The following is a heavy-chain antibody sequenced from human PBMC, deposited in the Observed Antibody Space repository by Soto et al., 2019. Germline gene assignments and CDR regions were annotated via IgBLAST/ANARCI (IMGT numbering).Heavy chain of an antibody. CDR2: IYYSGST. J-gene: IGHJ4*02. V-gene: IGHV4-39*01. CDR3: ARRRVGGYSYGAGIDY. D-gene: IGHD5-18*01. CDR1: GGSISSSSYY. Sequence: QLQLQESGPGLVKPSETLSLTCTVSGGSISSSSYYWGWIRQPPGKGLEWIGSIYYSGSTYYNPSLKSRVPITVDTSKNQCSLKLSSVTAADTAVYYCARRRVGGYSYGAGIDYWGQGTLVTVSS.